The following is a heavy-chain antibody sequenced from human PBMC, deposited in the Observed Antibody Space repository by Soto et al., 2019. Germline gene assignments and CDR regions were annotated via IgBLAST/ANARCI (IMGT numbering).Heavy chain of an antibody. CDR2: IYTRVST. J-gene: IGHJ6*04. V-gene: IGHV4-4*07. CDR3: ARHSVTTVTPRAGYYYYYYGMDV. CDR1: GGSIRSYX. Sequence: SETRSLTCRVSGGSIRSYXCSWILQPAGKGLEWIVRIYTRVSTNYNPSLKSRVTMSVDTSKNQFSLKLRYVTAADTAVYYCARHSVTTVTPRAGYYYYYYGMDVWGKGTTVTSPQ. D-gene: IGHD4-17*01.